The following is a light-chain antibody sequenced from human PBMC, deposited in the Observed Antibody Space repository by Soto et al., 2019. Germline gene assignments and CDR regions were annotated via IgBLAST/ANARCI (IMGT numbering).Light chain of an antibody. Sequence: QSVLTQPPSASGSPGQSVTISCTGTRNDIGAYEFVSWYQHHPGKAPKLIIYEVVQRPSGVPDRFSGSKSGNTASLTVSGLQAADEADYYCKSYAGSNTYVFGTGNKVTVL. CDR2: EVV. V-gene: IGLV2-8*01. CDR3: KSYAGSNTYV. J-gene: IGLJ1*01. CDR1: RNDIGAYEF.